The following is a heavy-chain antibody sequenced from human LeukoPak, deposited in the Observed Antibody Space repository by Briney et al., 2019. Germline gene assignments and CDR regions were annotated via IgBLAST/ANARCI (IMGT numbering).Heavy chain of an antibody. D-gene: IGHD4-17*01. J-gene: IGHJ4*02. Sequence: SETLSLTCAVYGGSFSGYYWSWIRQPPGKGLEWIGEINHRGSTNYNPSLKSRATISVDTSKNQFSLKLSSVTAADTAVYYCARKGYGDYNRNFHYWGQGTLVTVSS. CDR2: INHRGST. V-gene: IGHV4-34*01. CDR3: ARKGYGDYNRNFHY. CDR1: GGSFSGYY.